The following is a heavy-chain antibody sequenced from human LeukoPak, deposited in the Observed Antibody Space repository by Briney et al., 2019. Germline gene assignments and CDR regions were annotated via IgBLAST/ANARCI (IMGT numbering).Heavy chain of an antibody. CDR2: IIPIFGTA. CDR3: ASSPYPSYYYYMDV. V-gene: IGHV1-69*05. Sequence: SVKVSCKASGGTFSSYAISWVRQAPGQGLEWMGGIIPIFGTANYAQKFQGRVTVTTDESTSTAYMELCSLRSEDTAVYYCASSPYPSYYYYMDVWGKGTTVTVSS. J-gene: IGHJ6*03. CDR1: GGTFSSYA.